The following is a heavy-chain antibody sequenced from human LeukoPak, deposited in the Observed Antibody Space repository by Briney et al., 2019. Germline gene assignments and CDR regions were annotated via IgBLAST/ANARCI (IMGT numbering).Heavy chain of an antibody. Sequence: PSQTLSLTCTVSGGSISSVDYYWSWIRQPPEKGLEWVGYIYYSGSTYYNPSLKSRVTISVDTSKNQFSLKLSSVTAADTAVYYCARATWLPVGLYYYDSSGYYYYFDYWGQGTLVTVSS. CDR2: IYYSGST. J-gene: IGHJ4*02. CDR3: ARATWLPVGLYYYDSSGYYYYFDY. CDR1: GGSISSVDYY. D-gene: IGHD3-22*01. V-gene: IGHV4-30-4*01.